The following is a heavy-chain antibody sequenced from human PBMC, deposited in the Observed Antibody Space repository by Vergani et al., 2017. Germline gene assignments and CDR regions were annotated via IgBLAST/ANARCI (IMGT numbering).Heavy chain of an antibody. J-gene: IGHJ4*02. CDR3: ARSRSGSYNY. V-gene: IGHV4-59*01. Sequence: QVHLQPSSPGLFQPSQPLSLXSXXXXRPLXXXXCRCIPPPPGKCHDSFALIHYSRSTNYNPSLKSRVTISVDTSKNQFSLKLSSVTAADTAVYYCARSRSGSYNYWGQGTLVTGSS. CDR1: XRPLXXXX. CDR2: IHYSRST. D-gene: IGHD1-26*01.